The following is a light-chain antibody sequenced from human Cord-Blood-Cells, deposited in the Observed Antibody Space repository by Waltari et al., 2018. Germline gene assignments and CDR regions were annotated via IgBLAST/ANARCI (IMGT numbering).Light chain of an antibody. V-gene: IGKV3-20*01. CDR3: QQYGSSHRS. CDR1: QSVSSSY. CDR2: GAS. J-gene: IGKJ2*03. Sequence: EIVLTQSPGTLSLSPGDRATLSCRASQSVSSSYLAWYQQKPGQAPRLLIYGASSRATGIPDRFSGSGSGTDFTLTISRLEPEDFAVYYCQQYGSSHRSFGQGTKLEIK.